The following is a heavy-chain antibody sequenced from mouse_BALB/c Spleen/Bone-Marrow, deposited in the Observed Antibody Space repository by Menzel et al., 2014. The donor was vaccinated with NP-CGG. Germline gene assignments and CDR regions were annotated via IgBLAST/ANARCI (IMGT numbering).Heavy chain of an antibody. D-gene: IGHD1-1*01. Sequence: VQLQQPGAELVKPGASVKLSCTASGLNIKDTYMHWVKQRPEQGLEWIGRIDPGNGNTKYDPKFQGKATITADTSSNTAYLQLSSLTSEDTAVYYCARSYGSSPFDYWGQGTTLTVSS. V-gene: IGHV14-3*02. CDR3: ARSYGSSPFDY. J-gene: IGHJ2*01. CDR1: GLNIKDTY. CDR2: IDPGNGNT.